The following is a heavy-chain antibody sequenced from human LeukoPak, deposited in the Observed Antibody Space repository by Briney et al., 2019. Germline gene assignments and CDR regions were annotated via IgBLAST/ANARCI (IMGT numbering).Heavy chain of an antibody. CDR1: GYTFTGYY. J-gene: IGHJ3*02. D-gene: IGHD3-22*01. CDR3: ATDYYDSSGYYYGRRIGAFDI. Sequence: ASVKVSCKASGYTFTGYYMHWVRQAPGQGLEWMGWINPNSGGTNYAQKFQGRVTMTRDTSISTAYMELRSLRSDDTAVYYCATDYYDSSGYYYGRRIGAFDIWGQGTMVTVSS. V-gene: IGHV1-2*02. CDR2: INPNSGGT.